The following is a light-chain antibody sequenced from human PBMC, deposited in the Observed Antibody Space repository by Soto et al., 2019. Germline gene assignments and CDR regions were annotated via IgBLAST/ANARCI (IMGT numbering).Light chain of an antibody. CDR1: QSVSSNY. V-gene: IGKV3-20*01. J-gene: IGKJ4*01. Sequence: EIVLTQSPGILSLSPGERATLSCRASQSVSSNYLAWHQQKPGQAPRLVIYGASSRATGIPDRFSGSGSGTDFTLTISRLEPEDFAMYYCQQYGNLPLTFGGETTVEV. CDR2: GAS. CDR3: QQYGNLPLT.